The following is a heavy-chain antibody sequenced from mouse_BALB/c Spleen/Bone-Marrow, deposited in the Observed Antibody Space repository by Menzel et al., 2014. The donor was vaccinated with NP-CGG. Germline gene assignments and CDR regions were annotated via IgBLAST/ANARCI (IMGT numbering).Heavy chain of an antibody. J-gene: IGHJ2*01. Sequence: EVQVVESGGGLVQPGGSLKVSCAASGFTFNNYGMSWVRQTPDKRLGLVATINRNGGSSYYPDSVKGRFTISRDNAKNTLYLQMSSLKSEDTAIYYCSRGNYGNYVDYFDYWGQGTTLTVSS. CDR1: GFTFNNYG. D-gene: IGHD2-1*01. V-gene: IGHV5-6-3*01. CDR2: INRNGGSS. CDR3: SRGNYGNYVDYFDY.